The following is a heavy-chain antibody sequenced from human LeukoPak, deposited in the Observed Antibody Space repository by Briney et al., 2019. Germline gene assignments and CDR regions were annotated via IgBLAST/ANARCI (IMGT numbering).Heavy chain of an antibody. V-gene: IGHV3-53*01. CDR3: ARGNSDAFDI. CDR2: IYSGGST. D-gene: IGHD4-23*01. Sequence: GGSLRLSCAASGFTVSSNYMSWVRQAPGKGLEWVSVIYSGGSTYYADSVKGRFTISRDNSKNTLYLQVNSLTAEDTAVYYCARGNSDAFDIWGHGTMVTVSS. CDR1: GFTVSSNY. J-gene: IGHJ3*02.